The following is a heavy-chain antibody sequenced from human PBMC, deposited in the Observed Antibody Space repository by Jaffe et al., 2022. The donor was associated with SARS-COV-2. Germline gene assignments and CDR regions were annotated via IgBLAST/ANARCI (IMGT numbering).Heavy chain of an antibody. J-gene: IGHJ5*02. V-gene: IGHV5-51*01. D-gene: IGHD3-9*01. Sequence: EVQLVQSGAEVKKPGESLRISCKGSGYSFTNFWIGWVRQMPGKGLEWMGIVNPADSDTRYSPSFQGQVTISADKSIRTAYLQWSSLKASDTAIYYCAIHWLPSSTWGQGTLVTVSS. CDR3: AIHWLPSST. CDR1: GYSFTNFW. CDR2: VNPADSDT.